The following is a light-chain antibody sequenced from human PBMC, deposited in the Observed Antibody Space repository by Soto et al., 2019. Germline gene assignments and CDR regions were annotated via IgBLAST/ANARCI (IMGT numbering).Light chain of an antibody. Sequence: EIVMTQSPATLSVSPGERATLSCRASQSVSNNLVWYQQKPGQAPRLLIYGASTRATGIPARFSGSGSGTEFTLTISSLQSEDFAIYYCHQYNNWPRTFGQGTKVEIK. CDR3: HQYNNWPRT. V-gene: IGKV3-15*01. CDR1: QSVSNN. J-gene: IGKJ1*01. CDR2: GAS.